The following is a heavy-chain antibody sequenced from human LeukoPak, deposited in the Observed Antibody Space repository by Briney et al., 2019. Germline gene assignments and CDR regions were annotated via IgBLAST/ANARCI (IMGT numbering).Heavy chain of an antibody. Sequence: ASVKVSCKVVAYDFTGYHIHWVRLAPGQGPEWMGRLNPNTGHAVYAFKFQGRVTITGDTSSNTAYMEVTRLTSDDTALYYCAKDRDGANRIILWGQGTLVTVSS. CDR2: LNPNTGHA. V-gene: IGHV1-2*06. D-gene: IGHD5-24*01. CDR3: AKDRDGANRIIL. CDR1: AYDFTGYH. J-gene: IGHJ4*02.